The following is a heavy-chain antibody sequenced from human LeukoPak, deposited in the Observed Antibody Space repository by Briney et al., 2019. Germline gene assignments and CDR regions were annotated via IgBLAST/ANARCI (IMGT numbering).Heavy chain of an antibody. CDR2: ICGSGDST. D-gene: IGHD5-18*01. J-gene: IGHJ4*02. CDR1: GFTFSTYA. CDR3: AKERYSGYSYGYDDY. Sequence: PGGSLRLSCAASGFTFSTYAMNWVRQAPGKGLEWVSAICGSGDSTYYAGSVKGRFTISRDNSTNTLYLQMNSLRAEDTAVYYCAKERYSGYSYGYDDYWGQGTLVTVSS. V-gene: IGHV3-23*01.